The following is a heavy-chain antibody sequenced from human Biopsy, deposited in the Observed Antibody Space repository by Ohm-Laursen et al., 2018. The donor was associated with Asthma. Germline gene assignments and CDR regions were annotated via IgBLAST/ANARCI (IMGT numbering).Heavy chain of an antibody. J-gene: IGHJ6*02. D-gene: IGHD1-14*01. CDR2: IPQGGAT. CDR3: ASGPEWSGLDV. CDR1: GGTLRGYV. Sequence: SDTLSLTCALSGGTLRGYVWAWIRQPPGKGLEWIGEIPQGGATAVNPSLKSRVTISMDPSKSQFYLSLRSMTAADTAVYYCASGPEWSGLDVWGQGTTVTVSS. V-gene: IGHV4-34*01.